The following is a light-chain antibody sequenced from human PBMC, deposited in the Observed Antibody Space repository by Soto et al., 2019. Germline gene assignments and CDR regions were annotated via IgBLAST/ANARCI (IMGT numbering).Light chain of an antibody. Sequence: DIQMTQSPSTLSASVGDTVTITCRAGQSITNWLAWYQQKPGRAPNLLIYDASNLEDGVPSRFSGSGSGTEFTLTISSLQPDDFATYYCQQYNNFPWTFGQGTRLDVK. J-gene: IGKJ1*01. V-gene: IGKV1-5*01. CDR1: QSITNW. CDR2: DAS. CDR3: QQYNNFPWT.